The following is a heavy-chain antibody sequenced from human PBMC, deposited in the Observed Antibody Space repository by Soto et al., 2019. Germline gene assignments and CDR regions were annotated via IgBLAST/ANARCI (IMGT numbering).Heavy chain of an antibody. CDR2: INPNSGGT. CDR1: GYTFTGYY. D-gene: IGHD6-19*01. Sequence: QVQLVQSGAEVKKPGASVKVSCKASGYTFTGYYMHWVRQAPGQGLEWMGWINPNSGGTNYAQKFQGWVTMTRDTSISTAYMELSRLRSDDTAVYYCARGGYSSGWGQYYFDYWGQGTLVTVSS. J-gene: IGHJ4*02. CDR3: ARGGYSSGWGQYYFDY. V-gene: IGHV1-2*04.